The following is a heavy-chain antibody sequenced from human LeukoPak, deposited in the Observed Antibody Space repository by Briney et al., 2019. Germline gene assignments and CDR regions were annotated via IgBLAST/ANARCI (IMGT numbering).Heavy chain of an antibody. Sequence: GASVKVSCKASGYSFTGHYMHWVRQAPGQGLEWMGWIDPKNDDTNIAQKFRGRVTMTRDTSNNTVYMDLSALISDNTAVYYCARDRATSSDWFGRDDFDYWGQGTLVTVSS. D-gene: IGHD6-19*01. CDR3: ARDRATSSDWFGRDDFDY. V-gene: IGHV1-2*02. CDR1: GYSFTGHY. CDR2: IDPKNDDT. J-gene: IGHJ4*02.